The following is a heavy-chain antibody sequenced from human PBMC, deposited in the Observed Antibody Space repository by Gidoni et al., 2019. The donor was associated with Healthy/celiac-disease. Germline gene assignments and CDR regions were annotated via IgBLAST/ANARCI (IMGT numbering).Heavy chain of an antibody. V-gene: IGHV4-34*01. CDR1: GGSFSGYY. CDR3: AGELGYYYGMDV. Sequence: QVQLQQWGAGLLKPSETLSLTCAVYGGSFSGYYWSWIRQPPGKGLEWIGKLNHSGSTNYNPSLKSRVTISVDTSKNQFSLKLSSVTAADTAVYYCAGELGYYYGMDVWGQGTTVTVSS. J-gene: IGHJ6*02. D-gene: IGHD6-13*01. CDR2: LNHSGST.